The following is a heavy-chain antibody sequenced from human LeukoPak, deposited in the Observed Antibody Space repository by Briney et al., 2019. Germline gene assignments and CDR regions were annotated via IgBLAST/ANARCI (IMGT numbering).Heavy chain of an antibody. CDR2: IWYGGSNK. D-gene: IGHD5-18*01. CDR3: AKAQDTAMALDY. V-gene: IGHV3-33*06. Sequence: GGSLRLSCAASGFTFSNYGMHWVRLAPGKGLEWVAVIWYGGSNKYYADSVKGRFTISRDNSKNTLYLQMNSLRAEDTAVYYCAKAQDTAMALDYWGQGTLVTVSS. CDR1: GFTFSNYG. J-gene: IGHJ4*02.